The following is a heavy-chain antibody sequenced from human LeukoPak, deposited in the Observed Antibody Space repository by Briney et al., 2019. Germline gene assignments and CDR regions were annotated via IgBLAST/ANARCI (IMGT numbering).Heavy chain of an antibody. CDR3: AREGDCSSTSCSDY. J-gene: IGHJ4*02. CDR2: ISSSSSYI. V-gene: IGHV3-11*06. D-gene: IGHD2-2*01. Sequence: PGGSLRLSCAASGFTFSDYYMSWIRQAPGKGLEWVSSISSSSSYIYYVDSVKGRFTISRDNAKNSLYLQMNSLRAEDTAVYYCAREGDCSSTSCSDYWGQGTLVTVSS. CDR1: GFTFSDYY.